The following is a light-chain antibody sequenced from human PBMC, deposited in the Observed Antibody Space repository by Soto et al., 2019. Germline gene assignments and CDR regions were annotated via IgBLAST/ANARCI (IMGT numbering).Light chain of an antibody. J-gene: IGKJ2*01. CDR3: QHYNNWPPYT. CDR1: QSVNRD. Sequence: EIGMTQSPATLSLSPGERATLSCRASQSVNRDLAWYQQKPGQAPRLLIYDASTRAAGVPARFTGSGSETEFTLTISSLQSEDYAVYYCQHYNNWPPYTFGQGTKLEIK. CDR2: DAS. V-gene: IGKV3-15*01.